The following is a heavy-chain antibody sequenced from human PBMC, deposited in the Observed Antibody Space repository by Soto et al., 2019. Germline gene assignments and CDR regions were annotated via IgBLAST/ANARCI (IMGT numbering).Heavy chain of an antibody. Sequence: QDQLVQSGAEVKKPGSSVKVSCKAFGGPFSSHTFSWVRQAPGQGLEWMGRIIPALGTTTYAQKFQGRVTITADESVTTVYLELNSRRTEDTAVYYCARPDFGDYWYFDLWGRGTLVTVPS. CDR3: ARPDFGDYWYFDL. CDR2: IIPALGTT. V-gene: IGHV1-69*08. D-gene: IGHD4-17*01. J-gene: IGHJ2*01. CDR1: GGPFSSHT.